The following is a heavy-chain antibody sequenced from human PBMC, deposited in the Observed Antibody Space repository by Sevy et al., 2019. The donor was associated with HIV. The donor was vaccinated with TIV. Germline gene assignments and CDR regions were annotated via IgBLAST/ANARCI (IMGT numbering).Heavy chain of an antibody. D-gene: IGHD3-22*01. CDR3: AKAVYAAKVVVTNGFDY. CDR2: ISGSGGRT. CDR1: GFTFGTYA. J-gene: IGHJ4*02. V-gene: IGHV3-23*01. Sequence: GGSLRLSCAASGFTFGTYAMSWVRQAPGKGLEWVSTISGSGGRTYYADSVKGSFTISSDDSKNTLYLQMNSLRAEDTAVYYGAKAVYAAKVVVTNGFDYWGQGTLVTVSS.